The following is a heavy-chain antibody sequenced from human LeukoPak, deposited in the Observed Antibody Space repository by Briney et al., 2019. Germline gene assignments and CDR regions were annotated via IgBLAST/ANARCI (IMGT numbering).Heavy chain of an antibody. D-gene: IGHD6-13*01. J-gene: IGHJ4*02. V-gene: IGHV4-39*01. CDR2: IYYSGST. Sequence: PSETLSLTCTVSGGSISSSSYYWGWIRQPPGKGLEWIGSIYYSGSTNYNPSLKSRVTISVDTSKNQFSLKLSSVTAADTAVYYCARLVVSSWYHEVLLGRDYWGQGTLVTVSS. CDR1: GGSISSSSYY. CDR3: ARLVVSSWYHEVLLGRDY.